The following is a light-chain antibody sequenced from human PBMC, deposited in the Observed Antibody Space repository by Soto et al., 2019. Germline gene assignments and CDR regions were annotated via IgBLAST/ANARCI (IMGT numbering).Light chain of an antibody. J-gene: IGKJ5*01. CDR3: QKFGSSLPIT. Sequence: EIVLTQSPGTLSLSPGERATLSCRASQTITSNFLAWYQLKPAQAPRLLIYGASSRATGIPDRFTGSGSGTDFTLTITRLEPEDFAVYYCQKFGSSLPITFGQGTRLEIK. V-gene: IGKV3-20*01. CDR2: GAS. CDR1: QTITSNF.